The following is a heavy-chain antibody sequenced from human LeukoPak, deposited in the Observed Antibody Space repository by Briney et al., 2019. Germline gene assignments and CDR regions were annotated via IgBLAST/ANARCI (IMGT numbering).Heavy chain of an antibody. CDR1: GYTFTSYG. Sequence: ASVKVSCKASGYTFTSYGVSWVRQAPGQGLEWMGWISAYNGNTNYAQKLQGRVTMTTDTSTSTAYMELRSLRSDDTAVYYCARDSITMVRGVSYYMDVWGKGTTVTVSS. D-gene: IGHD3-10*01. CDR2: ISAYNGNT. CDR3: ARDSITMVRGVSYYMDV. V-gene: IGHV1-18*01. J-gene: IGHJ6*03.